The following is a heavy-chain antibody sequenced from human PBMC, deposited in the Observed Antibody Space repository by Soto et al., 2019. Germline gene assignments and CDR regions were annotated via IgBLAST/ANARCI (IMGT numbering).Heavy chain of an antibody. CDR3: ARRDRSGFSYWLDT. D-gene: IGHD3-22*01. V-gene: IGHV4-31*03. CDR2: IYFSGTT. CDR1: GGSISSGDYY. J-gene: IGHJ5*02. Sequence: SETLSLTCTVSGGSISSGDYYWSWIRQHPGKGLEWIGTIYFSGTTYYNPSLKSRVTISVGTSKNQFSLNLSSVTAAATAVYYCARRDRSGFSYWLDTWGQGTLVTVSS.